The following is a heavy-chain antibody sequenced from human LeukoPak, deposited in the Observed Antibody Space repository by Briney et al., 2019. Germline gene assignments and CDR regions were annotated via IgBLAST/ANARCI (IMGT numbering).Heavy chain of an antibody. D-gene: IGHD3-9*01. Sequence: SETLSLTCIVSGGSISSNTYFWGWVRQPPGKGLEWIGSIYYSGSTYYSPSLKSQITMSVDTSKNQFSLQLSSVTAADTAVYSCARAGEYDILTGYQYYFDYWGQGTLVTVSS. CDR1: GGSISSNTYF. CDR2: IYYSGST. CDR3: ARAGEYDILTGYQYYFDY. V-gene: IGHV4-39*01. J-gene: IGHJ4*02.